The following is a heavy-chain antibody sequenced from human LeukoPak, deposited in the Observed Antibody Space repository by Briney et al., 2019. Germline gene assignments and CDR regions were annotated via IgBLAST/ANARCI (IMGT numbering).Heavy chain of an antibody. V-gene: IGHV4-34*01. D-gene: IGHD2-2*01. J-gene: IGHJ4*02. CDR1: GGSISGYY. CDR3: ARAIVVVPAASSGFDY. Sequence: SETLSLTCTVSGGSISGYYWSWIRQPPGKGLEWIGEINHSGSTNYNPSLKSRVTISVDTSKNQFSLKLSSVTAADTAVYYCARAIVVVPAASSGFDYWGQGTLVTVSS. CDR2: INHSGST.